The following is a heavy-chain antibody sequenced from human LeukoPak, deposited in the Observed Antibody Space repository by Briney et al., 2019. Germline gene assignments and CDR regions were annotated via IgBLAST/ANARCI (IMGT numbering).Heavy chain of an antibody. CDR1: GGSISSGGYY. V-gene: IGHV4-31*03. D-gene: IGHD3-22*01. CDR3: ATASGYYDSSGYYYGGYYYYGMDV. CDR2: IYYSGST. J-gene: IGHJ6*02. Sequence: SQTLSLTCTVSGGSISSGGYYWSWIRQHPGKGLEWIGYIYYSGSTYYNPSLKSRVTISVDTSKNQFSLKLSSVTAADTAVYYCATASGYYDSSGYYYGGYYYYGMDVWGQGTTVTVSS.